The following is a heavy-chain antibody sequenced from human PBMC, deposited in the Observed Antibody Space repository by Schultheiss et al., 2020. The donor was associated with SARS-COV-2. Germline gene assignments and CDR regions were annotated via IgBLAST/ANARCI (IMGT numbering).Heavy chain of an antibody. D-gene: IGHD3-10*01. CDR2: ISSSGSTI. Sequence: GGSLRLSCAASGFTFSSYAMSWVRQAPGKGLEWVSYISSSGSTIYYADSVKGRFTISRDNAKNSLYLQMNSLRAEDTAVYYCARTPITMVRGVIVWFDPWGQGTLVTVSS. J-gene: IGHJ5*02. V-gene: IGHV3-48*04. CDR1: GFTFSSYA. CDR3: ARTPITMVRGVIVWFDP.